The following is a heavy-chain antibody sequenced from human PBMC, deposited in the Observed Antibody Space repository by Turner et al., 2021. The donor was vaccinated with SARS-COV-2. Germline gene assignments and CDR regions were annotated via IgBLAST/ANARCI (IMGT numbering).Heavy chain of an antibody. D-gene: IGHD2-21*02. Sequence: QVQLVQSGAEVKKPGASVKVSCKVSGYTLIELSMHWVRQAPGKGLEWMGGFDPEDGETIYAQKFQGRDTMTEDTSTDTAYMELSSLRSEDTAVYYCATGYAYCGADCSIDYWGQGTLVTVSS. V-gene: IGHV1-24*01. J-gene: IGHJ4*02. CDR2: FDPEDGET. CDR1: GYTLIELS. CDR3: ATGYAYCGADCSIDY.